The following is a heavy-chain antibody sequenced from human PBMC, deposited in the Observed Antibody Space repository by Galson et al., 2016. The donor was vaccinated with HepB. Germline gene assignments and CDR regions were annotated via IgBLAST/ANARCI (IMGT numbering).Heavy chain of an antibody. CDR2: FDPRHGET. J-gene: IGHJ5*02. D-gene: IGHD1-7*01. CDR1: GHTLTEFS. Sequence: SVKVSCKVSGHTLTEFSVHWVRQAPGTGLEWMGGFDPRHGETIYAQKFQGRVTVTEDTSTDTAYMDLSNLRSEDTAVYYCVTDQGWEVRELALASWGQGTLVTVSA. V-gene: IGHV1-24*01. CDR3: VTDQGWEVRELALAS.